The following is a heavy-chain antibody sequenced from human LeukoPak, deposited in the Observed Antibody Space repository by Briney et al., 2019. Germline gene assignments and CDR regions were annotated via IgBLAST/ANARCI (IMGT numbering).Heavy chain of an antibody. D-gene: IGHD6-13*01. CDR2: ISYAGSEK. J-gene: IGHJ4*02. Sequence: GGSLRLSRAASGFTFSTYGMHWVRQAPGKGLEWVAVISYAGSEKFHAESVKGRFTISRDNSKNTLYLQMNSLRAEDTAVYYCAKDPAAGISNSFDYWGQGTLVTVSS. CDR1: GFTFSTYG. V-gene: IGHV3-30*18. CDR3: AKDPAAGISNSFDY.